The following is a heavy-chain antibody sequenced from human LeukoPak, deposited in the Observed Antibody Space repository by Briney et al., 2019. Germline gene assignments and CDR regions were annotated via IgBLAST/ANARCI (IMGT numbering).Heavy chain of an antibody. CDR1: GYNFATYW. CDR2: IHPGDSDD. D-gene: IGHD1-14*01. V-gene: IGHV5-51*01. Sequence: GESLKISCKGSGYNFATYWIGWVRQMPGKGLDWMGLIHPGDSDDRYRESFQGQVTISADKSITTAYLQWSSLKASDTAMCYCARLGGTTYRAFDIWGQGTMVTVSS. CDR3: ARLGGTTYRAFDI. J-gene: IGHJ3*02.